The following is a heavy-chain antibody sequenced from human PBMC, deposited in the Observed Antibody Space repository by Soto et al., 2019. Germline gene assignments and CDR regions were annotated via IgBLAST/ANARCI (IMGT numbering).Heavy chain of an antibody. V-gene: IGHV4-31*03. J-gene: IGHJ3*02. CDR1: GGSISSGDYY. Sequence: QVQLQESGPGLVKPSQTLSLTCTVSGGSISSGDYYWSWIRQHPGKGLEWIGYIYYSGSTNYNPSLKSRVTISVDTSKNQFSLKLSSVTAADTAVYYCARVSEIAAAGAFDIWGQGTMVTVSS. CDR3: ARVSEIAAAGAFDI. D-gene: IGHD6-13*01. CDR2: IYYSGST.